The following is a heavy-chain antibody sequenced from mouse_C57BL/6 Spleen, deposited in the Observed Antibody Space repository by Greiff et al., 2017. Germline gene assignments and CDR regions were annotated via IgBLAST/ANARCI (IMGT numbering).Heavy chain of an antibody. CDR2: ISSGSSTI. CDR1: GFTFSDYG. J-gene: IGHJ4*01. Sequence: DVMLVESGGGLVKPGGSLKLSCAASGFTFSDYGMHWVRQAPEKGLEWVAYISSGSSTIYYADTVKGRFTISRDNAKNTLFLQMTSLRSEDTAMYYCARSGYYVDAMDYWGQGTSVTVSS. V-gene: IGHV5-17*01. CDR3: ARSGYYVDAMDY. D-gene: IGHD2-3*01.